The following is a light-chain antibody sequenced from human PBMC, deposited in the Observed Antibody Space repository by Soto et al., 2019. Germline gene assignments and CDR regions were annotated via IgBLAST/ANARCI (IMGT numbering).Light chain of an antibody. Sequence: QSALTQPASVSGSPGQSITISCTGTSSDVGGYSYVSWYQLHPGKAPKLMIYDVSSRPSGVSNRFSGSKSGNTDSLTISGLQAEDEADYYCSSYTSSSTLYVFGTGTKLTVL. CDR3: SSYTSSSTLYV. CDR2: DVS. V-gene: IGLV2-14*03. CDR1: SSDVGGYSY. J-gene: IGLJ1*01.